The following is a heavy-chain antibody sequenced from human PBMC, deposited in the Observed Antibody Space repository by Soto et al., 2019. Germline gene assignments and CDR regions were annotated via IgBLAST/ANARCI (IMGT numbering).Heavy chain of an antibody. Sequence: EVQLVESGGGLVQPGGSLRLSCEASGFTFRNYDMHWVRQGTGKGLEWVSGISAAGDPDYADSVEGRFTISRENAQNSFVLQMNSLRVGDTAVYYCARTDGDFYGLDVWGQGTTVIVSS. J-gene: IGHJ6*02. V-gene: IGHV3-13*05. CDR3: ARTDGDFYGLDV. CDR1: GFTFRNYD. CDR2: ISAAGDP.